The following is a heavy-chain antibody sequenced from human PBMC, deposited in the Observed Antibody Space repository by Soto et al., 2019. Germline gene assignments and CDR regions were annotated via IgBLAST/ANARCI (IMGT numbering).Heavy chain of an antibody. CDR1: GGTFSSYT. CDR2: IIPILGIA. J-gene: IGHJ4*02. CDR3: PSPSPNNGEYVFDY. D-gene: IGHD4-17*01. Sequence: SVKVSCKASGGTFSSYTISWARQAPGQGLEWMGRIIPILGIANYAQKFQGRVTITADKSTSTAYMELSSLRSEDTAVYYCPSPSPNNGEYVFDYWGQGTLVTSPQ. V-gene: IGHV1-69*02.